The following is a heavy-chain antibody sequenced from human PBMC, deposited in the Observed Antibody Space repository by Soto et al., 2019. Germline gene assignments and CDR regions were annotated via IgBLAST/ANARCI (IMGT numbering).Heavy chain of an antibody. CDR2: IYPGDSDT. Sequence: GESLKISCKGSGYSFTSYWICWVRQMPGKGLEWMGIIYPGDSDTRYSPSFQGHATISADKSISTAYLQWSSLKASDTAMYYCERQYCSSTSCPAYGMDVWGQGTTVTVSS. J-gene: IGHJ6*02. D-gene: IGHD2-2*01. V-gene: IGHV5-51*01. CDR3: ERQYCSSTSCPAYGMDV. CDR1: GYSFTSYW.